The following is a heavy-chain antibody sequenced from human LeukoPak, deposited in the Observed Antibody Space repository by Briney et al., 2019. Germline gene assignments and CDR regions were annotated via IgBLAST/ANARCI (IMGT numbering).Heavy chain of an antibody. V-gene: IGHV3-48*03. CDR2: ISASADII. J-gene: IGHJ6*03. Sequence: GGSLRLSCAASGFTVSSNYMNWVRQAPGKGLEWVSYISASADIIYYADSVKGRFTISRDNARNSLYLQMNSLTAADTAVYYCARGGRQLGYMDVWGKGTTVTVSS. CDR3: ARGGRQLGYMDV. CDR1: GFTVSSNY. D-gene: IGHD6-13*01.